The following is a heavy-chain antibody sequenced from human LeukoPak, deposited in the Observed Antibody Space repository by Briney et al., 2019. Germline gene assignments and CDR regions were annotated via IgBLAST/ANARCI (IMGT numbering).Heavy chain of an antibody. Sequence: GGSLRLSCAASGFTFSSYWMHWVRQAPGKGLVWVSRINSDGSSTSYADSVKGRFTISRDNDKNTLYLQMNSLRAEDTAVYYCARARKWEPSDYWGQGTLVTVSS. J-gene: IGHJ4*02. V-gene: IGHV3-74*01. D-gene: IGHD1-26*01. CDR1: GFTFSSYW. CDR3: ARARKWEPSDY. CDR2: INSDGSST.